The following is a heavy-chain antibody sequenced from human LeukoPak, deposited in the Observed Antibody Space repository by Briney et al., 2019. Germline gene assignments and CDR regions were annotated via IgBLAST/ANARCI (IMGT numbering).Heavy chain of an antibody. J-gene: IGHJ4*02. D-gene: IGHD6-19*01. CDR1: GFTFRNYG. V-gene: IGHV3-33*08. CDR2: IWYDGSNK. Sequence: PGGSLRLSCAASGFTFRNYGMHWVRQAPGKGLEWEAVIWYDGSNKYYADSVKGRFTISRDNSKDTLYLQMNSLRDEDTAVYYCARDQEQWLEYYFDYWGQGTLVTVSS. CDR3: ARDQEQWLEYYFDY.